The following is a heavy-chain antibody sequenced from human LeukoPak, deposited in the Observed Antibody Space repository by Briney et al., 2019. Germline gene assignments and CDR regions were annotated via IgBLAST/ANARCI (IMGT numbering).Heavy chain of an antibody. D-gene: IGHD1-14*01. CDR1: GGSISSSNW. CDR3: ARGRDNRGYQFKGFDY. Sequence: SGTLSLTCAVSGGSISSSNWWSWVRQPPGKGLEWIGEIYYSGSTNYNPSLKSRVTISVDTSKNQFSLKLTSVTAADTAVYYCARGRDNRGYQFKGFDYWGQGALLTVSS. CDR2: IYYSGST. J-gene: IGHJ4*02. V-gene: IGHV4-4*02.